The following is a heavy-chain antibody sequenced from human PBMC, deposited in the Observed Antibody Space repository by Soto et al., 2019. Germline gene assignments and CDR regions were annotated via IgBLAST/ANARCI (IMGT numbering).Heavy chain of an antibody. V-gene: IGHV4-31*03. D-gene: IGHD3-22*01. CDR3: ARGDSGYYDSSGYYSY. Sequence: QVQLQESGPGLVKPSQTLSLTCTVSGGSISSGGYYWSGIRQHPGKGLEWIGYIYYSGSTYYNPSLKSRVTISVDTSKNQFSLKLSSVTAADTAVYYCARGDSGYYDSSGYYSYWGQGTLVTVSS. CDR1: GGSISSGGYY. CDR2: IYYSGST. J-gene: IGHJ4*02.